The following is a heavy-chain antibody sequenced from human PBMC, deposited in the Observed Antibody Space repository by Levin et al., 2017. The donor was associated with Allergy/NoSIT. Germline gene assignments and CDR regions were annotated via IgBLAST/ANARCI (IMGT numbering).Heavy chain of an antibody. CDR2: IYYTGAT. V-gene: IGHV4-30-4*01. Sequence: SETLSLTCSVSGASISNDNYYWTWIRQPPGKGLEWIGYIYYTGATYLNPSLQSRVTMSVDTSKKQFSLKLSSVTAADTAVYFCVKTGLLGYYFNNWGQGTLVTVSS. J-gene: IGHJ4*02. CDR1: GASISNDNYY. CDR3: VKTGLLGYYFNN. D-gene: IGHD7-27*01.